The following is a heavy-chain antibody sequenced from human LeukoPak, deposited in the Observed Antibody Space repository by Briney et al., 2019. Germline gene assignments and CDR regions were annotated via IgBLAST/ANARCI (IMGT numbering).Heavy chain of an antibody. CDR1: GGSISSYY. J-gene: IGHJ4*02. CDR2: IYYSGST. D-gene: IGHD3-10*01. CDR3: ARHRSGSYYLDY. Sequence: KSSETLSLTCTVSGGSISSYYWSWIRQPPGKGLEWIGYIYYSGSTNYNPSLKSRVTISVDTSKNQFSLKLCSVTAADTAVYYCARHRSGSYYLDYWGQGTLVTVSS. V-gene: IGHV4-59*08.